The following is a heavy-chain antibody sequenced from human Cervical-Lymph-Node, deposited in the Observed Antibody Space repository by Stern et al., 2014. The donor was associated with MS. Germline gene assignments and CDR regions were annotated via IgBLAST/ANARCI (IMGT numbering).Heavy chain of an antibody. CDR1: GASITTNH. V-gene: IGHV4-59*08. D-gene: IGHD4-17*01. CDR3: ASCDGYSFAS. J-gene: IGHJ4*02. CDR2: VHYTGST. Sequence: VQLVELGPGLVKPSETLSLTCVVSGASITTNHWSWIRQSPGKGLEWIGNVHYTGSTTYNPALQSRVTTAIDTSTKQFSLSLSSVTAADTAVYFCASCDGYSFASWGQGTLVTVSS.